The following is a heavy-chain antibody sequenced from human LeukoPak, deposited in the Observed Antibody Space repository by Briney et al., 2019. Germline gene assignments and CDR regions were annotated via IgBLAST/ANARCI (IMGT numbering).Heavy chain of an antibody. CDR2: INPNSGGT. J-gene: IGHJ3*02. D-gene: IGHD3-22*01. CDR3: ARDYYDSSGFGAFDI. V-gene: IGHV1-2*02. Sequence: GASVKVSCKASGYTFTMYYMHWVRQAPGQGLEWMGWINPNSGGTNYAQKFQGRVTMTRDTSISTAYMELSRLRSDDTAVYYCARDYYDSSGFGAFDIWGQGTMVTVSS. CDR1: GYTFTMYY.